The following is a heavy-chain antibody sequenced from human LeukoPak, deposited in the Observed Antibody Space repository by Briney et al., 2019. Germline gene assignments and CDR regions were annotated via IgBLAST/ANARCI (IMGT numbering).Heavy chain of an antibody. J-gene: IGHJ3*02. CDR3: AKDSRYSYGRGAFDI. D-gene: IGHD5-18*01. V-gene: IGHV4-31*03. CDR1: GGSISSGGYY. CDR2: IYYSGST. Sequence: SETLSLTCTVSGGSISSGGYYWSWIRQHPGKGLEWIGYIYYSGSTYYNPSLKSRVTISVDTSKNQFSLKLSSVTAADTAVYYCAKDSRYSYGRGAFDIWGQGTMVTVSS.